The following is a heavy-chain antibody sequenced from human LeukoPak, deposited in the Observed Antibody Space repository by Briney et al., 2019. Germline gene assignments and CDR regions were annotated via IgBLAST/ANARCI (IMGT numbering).Heavy chain of an antibody. CDR3: ARGPPNNYYGSGSYLDY. CDR1: GGSFNGYY. D-gene: IGHD3-10*01. J-gene: IGHJ4*02. V-gene: IGHV4-34*01. CDR2: INHSGST. Sequence: SETLSLTCAVYGGSFNGYYWSWIRQPPGKGLEWIGEINHSGSTNYNPSLKSRVTISVDTSKNQFSLKLSSVTAADTAVYYCARGPPNNYYGSGSYLDYWGQGTLVTVSS.